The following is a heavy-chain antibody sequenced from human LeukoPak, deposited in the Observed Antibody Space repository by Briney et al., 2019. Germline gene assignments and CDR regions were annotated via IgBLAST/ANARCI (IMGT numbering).Heavy chain of an antibody. V-gene: IGHV1-58*01. CDR1: GFTFTSSA. CDR2: IVVGSGNT. Sequence: EASVKVSCKASGFTFTSSAVQWVRQARGQRLEWIGWIVVGSGNTNYAQKFRERVTITRDMSTSTAYMELSSLRSEDTAVYYCAADSEVVPADYWGQGTLVTVS. J-gene: IGHJ4*02. CDR3: AADSEVVPADY. D-gene: IGHD2-2*01.